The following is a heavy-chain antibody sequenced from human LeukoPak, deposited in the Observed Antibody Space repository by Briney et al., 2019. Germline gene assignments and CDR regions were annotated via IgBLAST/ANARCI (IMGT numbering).Heavy chain of an antibody. J-gene: IGHJ6*02. V-gene: IGHV3-30-3*01. CDR2: ISYDGSNK. CDR1: GFTFSSYA. D-gene: IGHD4-17*01. Sequence: GGSLRLSCAASGFTFSSYAMHWVRQAPGKGLEWVAVISYDGSNKYYADSVKGRFTISRDNSKNTLYLQMNSLRAKDTAVYYCASNYGDSLLSYYYYGMDVWGQGTTVTVSS. CDR3: ASNYGDSLLSYYYYGMDV.